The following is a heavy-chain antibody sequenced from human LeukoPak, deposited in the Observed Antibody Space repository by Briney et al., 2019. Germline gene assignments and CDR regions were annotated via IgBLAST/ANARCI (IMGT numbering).Heavy chain of an antibody. CDR1: DYSISSGYY. CDR3: ARGNRYSYYFDY. Sequence: PSETLSLTCAVSDYSISSGYYWGWIRQPPGKGLEWIGSMYHSGSTYYNPSLKSRVTISVDTSKNQFSLKLSSVTAADTAAYYCARGNRYSYYFDYWGPGNLVTVSS. D-gene: IGHD2-21*01. J-gene: IGHJ4*02. V-gene: IGHV4-38-2*01. CDR2: MYHSGST.